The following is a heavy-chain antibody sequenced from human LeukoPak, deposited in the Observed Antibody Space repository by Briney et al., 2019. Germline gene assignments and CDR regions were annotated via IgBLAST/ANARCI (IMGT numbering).Heavy chain of an antibody. CDR1: GFTFSNYA. CDR2: ISGNGVNT. D-gene: IGHD2-21*02. J-gene: IGHJ3*02. CDR3: ARGSFSGFPAVNVTGVQGAFDI. Sequence: GGSLGLSCAASGFTFSNYAVTWVRQAPGKGLEWVSAISGNGVNTYYADSVKGRFTISRDNSKNTLYLQMNSLRPEDTAVYFCARGSFSGFPAVNVTGVQGAFDIWGQGTVVSVSS. V-gene: IGHV3-23*01.